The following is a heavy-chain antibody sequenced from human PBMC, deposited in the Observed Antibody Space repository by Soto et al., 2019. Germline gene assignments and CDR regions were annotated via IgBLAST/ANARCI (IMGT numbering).Heavy chain of an antibody. CDR1: GFPFGIFA. J-gene: IGHJ4*02. V-gene: IGHV3-23*01. D-gene: IGHD2-15*01. Sequence: PGGSLRLSCAASGFPFGIFAMSWVGQAPGKGLEWVSTITGSGDLTYYADSVKGRFTISRDNSKNTLYLQMNSLRAEDTAVYYCAKDEGIVVVVAATAFDYWGQGT. CDR2: ITGSGDLT. CDR3: AKDEGIVVVVAATAFDY.